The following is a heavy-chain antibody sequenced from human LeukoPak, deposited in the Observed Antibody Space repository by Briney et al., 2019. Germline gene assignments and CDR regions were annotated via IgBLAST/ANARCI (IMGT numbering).Heavy chain of an antibody. CDR3: ATVKSDGYGFDY. V-gene: IGHV3-7*01. CDR2: IKKDGSEK. J-gene: IGHJ4*02. D-gene: IGHD5-24*01. CDR1: GLSFSSYY. Sequence: GGSLRLSCEASGLSFSSYYMNWVRQAPGKGLEWVANIKKDGSEKYYVDSVKGRFTISRDNAKNSLYLQMNSLRTGDTAVYYCATVKSDGYGFDYWGQGTLVTVSS.